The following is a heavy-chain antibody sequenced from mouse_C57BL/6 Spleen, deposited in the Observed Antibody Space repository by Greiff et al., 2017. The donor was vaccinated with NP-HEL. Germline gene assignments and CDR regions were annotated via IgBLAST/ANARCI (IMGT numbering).Heavy chain of an antibody. CDR2: IYPNSGST. CDR3: TRNDYCWFAY. D-gene: IGHD2-4*01. CDR1: GYTFTSYW. V-gene: IGHV1-64*01. J-gene: IGHJ3*01. Sequence: QVQLQQPGAELVKPGASVKLSCKASGYTFTSYWMHWVKQRPGQGLEWIGMIYPNSGSTNYNEKFKSKATLTADKSSSTAYMQLSSLTSEDSTVYYCTRNDYCWFAYWGQGTMVTVSA.